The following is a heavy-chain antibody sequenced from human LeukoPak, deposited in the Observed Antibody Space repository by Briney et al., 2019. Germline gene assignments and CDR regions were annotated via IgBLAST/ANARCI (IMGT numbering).Heavy chain of an antibody. CDR2: ISGSGGST. CDR3: AKGGELHDAFDI. D-gene: IGHD1-26*01. Sequence: PGGSLRLSCAASGFTVSSNYMSWVRQAPGKGLEWVSAISGSGGSTYYADSVKGRFTISRDNSKNTLYLQMNSLRAEDTAVYYCAKGGELHDAFDIWGQGTMVTVSS. V-gene: IGHV3-23*01. J-gene: IGHJ3*02. CDR1: GFTVSSNY.